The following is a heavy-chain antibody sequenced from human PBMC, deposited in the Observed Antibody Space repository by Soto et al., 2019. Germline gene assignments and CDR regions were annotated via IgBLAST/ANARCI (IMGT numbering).Heavy chain of an antibody. CDR3: AREDTSYDFWSGSYYYGMDV. Sequence: PSETLSLTCTVSGGSVSISHYYWTWIRQPPGKELEWIGYIYHTGSTNYNPPLKSRVTISVDTSKNQFSLKLSSVTAADTAVYYCAREDTSYDFWSGSYYYGMDVWGQGTTVTVSS. J-gene: IGHJ6*02. V-gene: IGHV4-61*01. CDR2: IYHTGST. D-gene: IGHD3-3*01. CDR1: GGSVSISHYY.